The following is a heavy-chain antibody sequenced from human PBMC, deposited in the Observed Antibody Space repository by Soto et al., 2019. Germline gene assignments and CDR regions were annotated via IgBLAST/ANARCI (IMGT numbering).Heavy chain of an antibody. V-gene: IGHV3-53*02. CDR1: GFTVSSNY. D-gene: IGHD4-17*01. CDR2: IYSGGST. J-gene: IGHJ4*02. Sequence: EVQLVETGGGLIQPGGSLRLSCAASGFTVSSNYMSWVRQAPGKGLEWVSIIYSGGSTYYADSVKGRFTISRDNFKNTLYLQMNSLRAEDTAVYYCARAPGVDYGDYLAYWGQGTQVTVSS. CDR3: ARAPGVDYGDYLAY.